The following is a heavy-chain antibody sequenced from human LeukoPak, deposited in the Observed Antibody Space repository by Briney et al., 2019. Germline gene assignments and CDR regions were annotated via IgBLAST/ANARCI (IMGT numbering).Heavy chain of an antibody. J-gene: IGHJ4*02. D-gene: IGHD2-15*01. Sequence: GGSLRLSCAASGFTFSSYSMNWVRQAPGKGLEWVSAISGSGGSTYYADSVKGRFTISRDNSKNTLYLQMNSLRAEDTAVYYCAKDRRSGNPYYFDYWGQGTLVTVSS. CDR3: AKDRRSGNPYYFDY. CDR2: ISGSGGST. CDR1: GFTFSSYS. V-gene: IGHV3-23*01.